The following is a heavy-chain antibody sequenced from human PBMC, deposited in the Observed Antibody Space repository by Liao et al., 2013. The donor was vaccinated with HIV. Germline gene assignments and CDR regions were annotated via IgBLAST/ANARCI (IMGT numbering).Heavy chain of an antibody. CDR1: GGSISDYY. J-gene: IGHJ6*03. V-gene: IGHV4-4*07. Sequence: QVQLQESGPGLVKPSETLSLTCTVSGGSISDYYWSWIRQPAGKGLEWIGRFYTSGGTNYNPSLKSRVTMSVDTSKNQFSLKLDSVSAADTAVYYCACGANLHYYYMDVWGKGTTVTVSS. CDR3: ACGANLHYYYMDV. D-gene: IGHD4-17*01. CDR2: FYTSGGT.